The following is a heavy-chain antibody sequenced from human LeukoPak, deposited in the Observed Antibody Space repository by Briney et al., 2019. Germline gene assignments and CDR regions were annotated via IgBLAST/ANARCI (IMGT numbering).Heavy chain of an antibody. V-gene: IGHV1-2*02. CDR3: ARTALGYFDWLLKDYYYYYYMDV. D-gene: IGHD3-9*01. CDR2: INPNSGGT. J-gene: IGHJ6*03. Sequence: ASVKVSCKASGYTFTGYYMHWVRQAPGQGLEWMGWINPNSGGTNYAQKFQGRVTMTRDTSISTAYMELRSLRSDDTAVYYCARTALGYFDWLLKDYYYYYYMDVWGKGTTVTVSS. CDR1: GYTFTGYY.